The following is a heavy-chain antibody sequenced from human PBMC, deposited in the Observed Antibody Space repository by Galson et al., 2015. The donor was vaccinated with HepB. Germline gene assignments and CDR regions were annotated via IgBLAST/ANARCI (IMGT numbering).Heavy chain of an antibody. CDR2: INSDGTLT. CDR3: VRGPSGDDVVI. Sequence: SLRLSCAASGFTFSNYWMYWVRHAPGKGLVWVSRINSDGTLTDYADFVRGRFTISRDNGKNTLYLQMNSLRAEDMAVYYCVRGPSGDDVVIWGQGTLVSVSS. J-gene: IGHJ4*02. V-gene: IGHV3-74*01. D-gene: IGHD3-16*02. CDR1: GFTFSNYW.